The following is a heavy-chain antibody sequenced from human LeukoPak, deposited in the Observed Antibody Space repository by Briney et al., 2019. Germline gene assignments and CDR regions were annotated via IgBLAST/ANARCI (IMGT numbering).Heavy chain of an antibody. CDR2: ISGSGGST. D-gene: IGHD3-3*01. Sequence: PGGSLRLSCAASGFTFSSYSMNWVRQAPGKGLEWVSAISGSGGSTYYADSVKGRFTISRDNSKNTLYLQMNSLRAEDTAVYYCAKDQMGLRFLEWLSPFDYWGQGTLVTVSS. CDR3: AKDQMGLRFLEWLSPFDY. CDR1: GFTFSSYS. J-gene: IGHJ4*02. V-gene: IGHV3-23*01.